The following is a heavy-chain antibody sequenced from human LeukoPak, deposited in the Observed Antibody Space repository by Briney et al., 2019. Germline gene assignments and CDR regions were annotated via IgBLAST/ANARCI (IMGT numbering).Heavy chain of an antibody. D-gene: IGHD6-13*01. CDR2: IYYSGST. V-gene: IGHV4-30-4*08. CDR1: GGSISSGDYY. J-gene: IGHJ4*02. CDR3: ARDLSRKSSSWYFDY. Sequence: PSETLSLTCTVSGGSISSGDYYWRWIRQPPGKGLEWIGYIYYSGSTYYNPSLKSRVTISVDTSKNQFSLKLSSVTAADTAVYYCARDLSRKSSSWYFDYWGQGTLVTVSS.